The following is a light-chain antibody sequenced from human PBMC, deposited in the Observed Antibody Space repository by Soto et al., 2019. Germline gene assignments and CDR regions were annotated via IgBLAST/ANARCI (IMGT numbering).Light chain of an antibody. CDR2: DAS. CDR3: QQSYSTPPLVT. CDR1: QSISSY. Sequence: DIQMTQSPSSLSASVGDRVTITCRASQSISSYLNWYQQKPGKAPELLIYDASTLQSGVPSRFSGSGSGTDFTLTISSLQPEDFATYYCQQSYSTPPLVTFGQGTRLEIK. V-gene: IGKV1-39*01. J-gene: IGKJ5*01.